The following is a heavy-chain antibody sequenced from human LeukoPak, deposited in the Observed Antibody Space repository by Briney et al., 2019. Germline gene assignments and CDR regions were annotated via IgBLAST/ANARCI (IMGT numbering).Heavy chain of an antibody. Sequence: GGPLRLSCPASGFTFSSHWMSWVRQAPGKGLEWVTNINQYGSERNYVDSVKGRFTISRDNAKSSLYLQMNSLRAEDTAIYYCARDHVVDGLVFDYWGQGTLVTVSS. D-gene: IGHD2-15*01. CDR1: GFTFSSHW. J-gene: IGHJ4*02. CDR3: ARDHVVDGLVFDY. CDR2: INQYGSER. V-gene: IGHV3-7*01.